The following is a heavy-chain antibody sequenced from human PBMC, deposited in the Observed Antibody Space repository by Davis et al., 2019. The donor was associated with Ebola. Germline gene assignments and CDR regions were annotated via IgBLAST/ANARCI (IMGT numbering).Heavy chain of an antibody. CDR1: GGSISSYY. D-gene: IGHD5-12*01. V-gene: IGHV4-34*01. CDR2: INHSGST. CDR3: ARGFAYSGLDY. Sequence: MPGGSLRLSCTVSGGSISSYYWSWIRQPPGKGLEWIGEINHSGSTNYNPSLKSRVTISVDTSKNQFSLKLSSVTAADTAVYYCARGFAYSGLDYWGQGTLVTVSS. J-gene: IGHJ4*02.